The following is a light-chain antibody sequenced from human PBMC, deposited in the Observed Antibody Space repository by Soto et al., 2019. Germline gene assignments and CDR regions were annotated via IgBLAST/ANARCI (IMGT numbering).Light chain of an antibody. CDR3: QQYYNWPRT. CDR1: QSLGSD. J-gene: IGKJ1*01. CDR2: AAS. Sequence: DIVMTQSPLSLPVTPGDTATLSCRASQSLGSDLAWYQQKPGQAPRLLIFAASARPTGIPARISGSGSGTEFTLTISSLRSEDFAVYFCQQYYNWPRTFGQGTKVDIK. V-gene: IGKV3-15*01.